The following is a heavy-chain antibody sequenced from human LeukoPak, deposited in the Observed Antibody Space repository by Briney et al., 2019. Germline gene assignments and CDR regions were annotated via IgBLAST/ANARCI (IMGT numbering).Heavy chain of an antibody. D-gene: IGHD3-10*01. CDR3: ARGRGYYYGPGSHAY. V-gene: IGHV3-7*01. J-gene: IGHJ4*02. CDR2: ISQDGSEK. CDR1: GFTFGSYW. Sequence: PGESLRLSCAASGFTFGSYWMNWVRQAPGKGLELVARISQDGSEKYYVDSVKGRFTSSRDNAENSLHLQMNSLRAEDTAVYYCARGRGYYYGPGSHAYWGQGTLVTVSS.